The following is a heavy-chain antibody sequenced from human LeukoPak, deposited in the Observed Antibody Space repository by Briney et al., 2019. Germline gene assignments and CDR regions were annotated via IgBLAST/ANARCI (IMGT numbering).Heavy chain of an antibody. CDR3: ARESGTAMVSDYYYYMDV. J-gene: IGHJ6*03. D-gene: IGHD5-18*01. CDR2: IKQDGSEK. Sequence: PGGSLRLSCAASGFTFSSYWMSWVRQAPGKGLEWVANIKQDGSEKYYVDSVKGRFTISRDNAKNSLYLQMNSLRAEDTAVYYCARESGTAMVSDYYYYMDVWGKGTTVTVSS. CDR1: GFTFSSYW. V-gene: IGHV3-7*01.